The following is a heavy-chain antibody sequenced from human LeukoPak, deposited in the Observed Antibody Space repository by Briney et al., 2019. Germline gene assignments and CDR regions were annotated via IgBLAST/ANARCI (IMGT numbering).Heavy chain of an antibody. Sequence: SKTLSLTCTVSGGSISSYYWSWIRQPPGKGLEWIGYIYYSGSTNYNPSLKSRVTISVDTSKNQFSLKLSSVTAADTAVYYCARSVVPAAMRDSYYYYYMDVWGKGTTVTVSS. V-gene: IGHV4-59*01. J-gene: IGHJ6*03. CDR1: GGSISSYY. D-gene: IGHD2-2*01. CDR2: IYYSGST. CDR3: ARSVVPAAMRDSYYYYYMDV.